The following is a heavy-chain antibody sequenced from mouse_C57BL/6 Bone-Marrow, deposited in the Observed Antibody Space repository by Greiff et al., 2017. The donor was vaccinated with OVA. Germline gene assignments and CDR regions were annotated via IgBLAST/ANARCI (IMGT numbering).Heavy chain of an antibody. J-gene: IGHJ4*01. CDR2: IFPGSGST. CDR3: ARPHIYYGSRFYAMDY. V-gene: IGHV1-75*01. Sequence: QVQLQQSGPELVKPGASVKISCKASGYTFTDYYINWVKQRPGQGLEWIGWIFPGSGSTYYNEKFKGKATLTVDKSSSTAYMLLSSLTSEDSAVYFCARPHIYYGSRFYAMDYWGQGTSVTVSS. D-gene: IGHD1-1*01. CDR1: GYTFTDYY.